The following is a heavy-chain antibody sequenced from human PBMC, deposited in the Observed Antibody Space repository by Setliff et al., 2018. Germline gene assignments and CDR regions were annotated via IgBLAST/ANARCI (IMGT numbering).Heavy chain of an antibody. D-gene: IGHD2-2*01. CDR1: GDSVTSHY. CDR2: IFHSGAT. CDR3: AREPYQVHFDS. J-gene: IGHJ4*02. Sequence: PSETLSLTCSVSGDSVTSHYWSWVRQPPGRGLEWIGYIFHSGATNYNPSLKSRVTISFGTPKNQFSLKLTSVTAADTAVYYCAREPYQVHFDSWGQGTLVTVSS. V-gene: IGHV4-59*02.